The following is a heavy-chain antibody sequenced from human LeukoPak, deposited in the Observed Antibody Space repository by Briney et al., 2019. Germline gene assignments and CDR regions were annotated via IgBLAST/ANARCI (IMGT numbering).Heavy chain of an antibody. CDR3: ARGCDWKSTYFDY. Sequence: SETLSLTCTVSGGSISIYYWNWIRQPPGKGLEWSGYISYSGSTNYNPSLKSRVTISLDKSKNQFSLNLRSVTAADTAVYYCARGCDWKSTYFDYWGQGTLVTVSS. CDR1: GGSISIYY. CDR2: ISYSGST. J-gene: IGHJ4*02. V-gene: IGHV4-59*01. D-gene: IGHD5-12*01.